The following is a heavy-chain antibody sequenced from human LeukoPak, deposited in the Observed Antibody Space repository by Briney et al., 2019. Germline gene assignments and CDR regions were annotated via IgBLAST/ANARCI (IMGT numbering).Heavy chain of an antibody. CDR1: GGTFSSYA. CDR2: IIPIFGIA. D-gene: IGHD3-3*01. Sequence: SVEVSCKASGGTFSSYAISWVRQAPGQGLEWMGRIIPIFGIANYAQKFQGRVTITADKSTSTAYMELSSLRSEDTAVYYCASHIRFLEWSYFDYWGQGTLVTVSS. V-gene: IGHV1-69*04. J-gene: IGHJ4*02. CDR3: ASHIRFLEWSYFDY.